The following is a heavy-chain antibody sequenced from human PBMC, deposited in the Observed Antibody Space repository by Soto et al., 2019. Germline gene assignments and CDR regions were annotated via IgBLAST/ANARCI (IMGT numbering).Heavy chain of an antibody. D-gene: IGHD3-22*01. CDR2: ISYDGSNK. J-gene: IGHJ4*02. Sequence: QVQLVESGGGVVQPGRSLRLSCAASGFTFSSYGMHWVRQAPGKGLEWVAVISYDGSNKYYADSVKGRFTISRDNSKNTLDLQMNRLRGGATAVYFLAEPTHYYDSSGYDVGYFDYWGRGTRGSVS. V-gene: IGHV3-30*18. CDR3: AEPTHYYDSSGYDVGYFDY. CDR1: GFTFSSYG.